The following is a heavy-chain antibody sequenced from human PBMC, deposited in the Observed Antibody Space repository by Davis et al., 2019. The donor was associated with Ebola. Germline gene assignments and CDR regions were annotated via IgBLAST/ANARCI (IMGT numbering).Heavy chain of an antibody. V-gene: IGHV3-30-3*01. CDR1: GFTFSTYS. Sequence: SLIISCASSGFTFSTYSMHWLRQPPGQGLDWLGAISYDGSNQFYAASMRGRFTISRDDSKNTLYLQMDSLRGEDTAVYYCAREARNYYDSSGYIDYWGQGSLVTVSS. J-gene: IGHJ4*02. CDR2: ISYDGSNQ. CDR3: AREARNYYDSSGYIDY. D-gene: IGHD3-22*01.